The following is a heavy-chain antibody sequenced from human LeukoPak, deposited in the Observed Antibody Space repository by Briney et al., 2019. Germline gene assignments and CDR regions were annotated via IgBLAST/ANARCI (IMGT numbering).Heavy chain of an antibody. CDR2: ISSSSTI. Sequence: GGSMRLSCAASGFTFSSYSMNWVRQAPGKGLEWVSYISSSSTIYYADSVKGRFTISRDNAKNSLYLQMNSLRAEDTAVYYCARGPGESVFDYWGQGTLVTVSS. D-gene: IGHD3-10*01. CDR1: GFTFSSYS. CDR3: ARGPGESVFDY. J-gene: IGHJ4*02. V-gene: IGHV3-48*01.